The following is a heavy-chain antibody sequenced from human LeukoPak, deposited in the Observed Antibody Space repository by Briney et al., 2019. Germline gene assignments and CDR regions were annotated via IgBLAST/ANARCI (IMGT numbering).Heavy chain of an antibody. Sequence: GASVKVSCKASGYTFTGYYIHWVRQAPGQGLEWMGWINPSSGGTNYAQKFQGRVTMTRDTSISTAYMDLSRLRSDDTAVYYCARGSIVGATFDYFGYWGQGTLVTVSS. CDR3: ARGSIVGATFDYFGY. V-gene: IGHV1-2*02. J-gene: IGHJ4*02. CDR2: INPSSGGT. CDR1: GYTFTGYY. D-gene: IGHD1-26*01.